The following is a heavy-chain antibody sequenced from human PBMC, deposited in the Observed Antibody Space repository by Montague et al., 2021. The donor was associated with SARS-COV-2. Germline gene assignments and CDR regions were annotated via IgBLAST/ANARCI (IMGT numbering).Heavy chain of an antibody. CDR2: IYDSGST. D-gene: IGHD5-12*01. Sequence: SETLSPSCTVSGGSISSNNYYWDWIRQPPGKGLEWIGSIYDSGSTYYKPSLESRVTISVDTSKNHFSLKLNSVTAADTAVYYCARRGRKLLPVATTIGGFDIWCQGTTVTVSS. CDR3: ARRGRKLLPVATTIGGFDI. J-gene: IGHJ3*02. V-gene: IGHV4-39*02. CDR1: GGSISSNNYY.